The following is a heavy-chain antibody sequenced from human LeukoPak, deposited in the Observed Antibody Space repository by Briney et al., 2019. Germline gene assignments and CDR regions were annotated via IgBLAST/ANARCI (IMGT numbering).Heavy chain of an antibody. D-gene: IGHD6-13*01. CDR2: ISGSGNTI. CDR1: GFTFSDSY. CDR3: AREVSYQQRSYNIDV. J-gene: IGHJ6*03. Sequence: GGSLRLSCAASGFTFSDSYMSWIRQAPGKGLEWVSYISGSGNTIYYADSVKGRFTISRDNAKNSLYLQMNSLRAEDTAVYYCAREVSYQQRSYNIDVWGKGTTVTVSS. V-gene: IGHV3-11*01.